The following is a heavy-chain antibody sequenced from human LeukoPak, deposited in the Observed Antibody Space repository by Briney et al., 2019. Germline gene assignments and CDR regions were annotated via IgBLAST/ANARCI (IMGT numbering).Heavy chain of an antibody. CDR3: ARAPGAYYYGSGSYYNALNY. Sequence: GGSLRLSCAASGFTFSSYSMNWVRQAPGKGLEWVSGISGSGTSTYYADSVKGRFTISRDNAKNSLYLQMNSLRAEDTAVYYCARAPGAYYYGSGSYYNALNYWGQGTLVTVSS. J-gene: IGHJ4*02. D-gene: IGHD3-10*01. CDR1: GFTFSSYS. CDR2: ISGSGTST. V-gene: IGHV3-21*01.